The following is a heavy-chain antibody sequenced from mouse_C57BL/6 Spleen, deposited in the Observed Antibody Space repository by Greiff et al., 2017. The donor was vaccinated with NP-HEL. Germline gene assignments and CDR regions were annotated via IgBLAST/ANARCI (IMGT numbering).Heavy chain of an antibody. CDR2: IHPNSGST. CDR3: ASGGDYDERAWFAY. J-gene: IGHJ3*01. CDR1: GYTFTSYW. D-gene: IGHD2-4*01. V-gene: IGHV1-64*01. Sequence: QVQLQQSGAELVKPGASVKLSCKASGYTFTSYWMHWVTQRPGQGLEWIGMIHPNSGSTNYNEKFKSKATLTVDKHASTAYMQRSSMTSEDAAGYYGASGGDYDERAWFAYWGQGTLVTVSA.